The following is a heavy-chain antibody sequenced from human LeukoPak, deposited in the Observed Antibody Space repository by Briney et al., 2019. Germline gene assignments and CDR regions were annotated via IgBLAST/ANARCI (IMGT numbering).Heavy chain of an antibody. V-gene: IGHV1-18*01. Sequence: ASVKVSCKASGYTFTSYGISWVRQAPGQGLEWMGWVSTYNGNTKDAQNLQGRVTTTTDTSTSTAYMELRSLRSDDTAMYYCARQSTGSYYSPIDYWGQGTLVTVSS. CDR2: VSTYNGNT. CDR3: ARQSTGSYYSPIDY. CDR1: GYTFTSYG. J-gene: IGHJ4*02. D-gene: IGHD1-26*01.